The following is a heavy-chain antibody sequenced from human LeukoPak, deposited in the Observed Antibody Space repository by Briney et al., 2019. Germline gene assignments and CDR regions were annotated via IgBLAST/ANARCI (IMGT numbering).Heavy chain of an antibody. Sequence: ASVKVSCKASGGTFSSYAISWVRQAPGQGLEWMGGIIPIFGTANYAQNLQGRVTMTTDSSTSTAYMELRSLRSDDTAVYYCARGWELHDWGQGTLVTVSS. D-gene: IGHD1-26*01. CDR3: ARGWELHD. J-gene: IGHJ4*02. V-gene: IGHV1-69*05. CDR2: IIPIFGTA. CDR1: GGTFSSYA.